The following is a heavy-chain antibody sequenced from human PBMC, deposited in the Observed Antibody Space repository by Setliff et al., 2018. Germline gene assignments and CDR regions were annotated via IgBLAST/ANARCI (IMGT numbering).Heavy chain of an antibody. CDR3: ARDPGPHAAHFRALGYGMDV. CDR1: GFALNSYA. V-gene: IGHV3-23*03. J-gene: IGHJ6*02. D-gene: IGHD6-13*01. Sequence: GGSLRLSCAASGFALNSYAMIWVRQAPGKGLEWVSVIYSGGRTTYYADSVEGRFTISRDSSKNTLYLQMNSLRREDTAVYYCARDPGPHAAHFRALGYGMDVWGQGTTVTVSS. CDR2: IYSGGRTT.